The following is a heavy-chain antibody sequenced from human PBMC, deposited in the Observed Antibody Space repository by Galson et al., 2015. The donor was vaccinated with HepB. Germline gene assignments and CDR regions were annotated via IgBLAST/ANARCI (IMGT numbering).Heavy chain of an antibody. Sequence: SLRLSCAASGFTFSSYAMHWVRQAPGKGLEWVAVISYDGSNKYYADSVKGRFTISRDNSKNTLYLQMNSLRAEDTAVYYCARDEEGSGSADYWGQGTLVTVSS. D-gene: IGHD3-10*01. CDR3: ARDEEGSGSADY. CDR2: ISYDGSNK. CDR1: GFTFSSYA. J-gene: IGHJ4*02. V-gene: IGHV3-30*04.